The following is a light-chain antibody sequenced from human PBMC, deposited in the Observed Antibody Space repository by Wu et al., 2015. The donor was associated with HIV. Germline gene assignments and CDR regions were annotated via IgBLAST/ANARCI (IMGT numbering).Light chain of an antibody. V-gene: IGKV3-15*01. CDR1: QSVSSN. Sequence: EIVMTQFPATLSVSPGERVTLSCRASQSVSSNLAWYQQKRGQSPRLLIYGASTRATGIPARFSDSGSGTEFTLTISSMQSEDFAVYYCQQYNNWPYTFGQGTKLDIK. J-gene: IGKJ2*01. CDR2: GAS. CDR3: QQYNNWPYT.